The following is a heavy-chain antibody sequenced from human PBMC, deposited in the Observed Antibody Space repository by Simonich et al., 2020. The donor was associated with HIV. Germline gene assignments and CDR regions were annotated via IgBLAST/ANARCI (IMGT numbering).Heavy chain of an antibody. CDR2: ISSSSSYI. J-gene: IGHJ4*02. D-gene: IGHD2-2*01. V-gene: IGHV3-21*01. CDR1: GFTFSSYS. CDR3: ARDGRKGSSTSCSDY. Sequence: EVQLVESGGGLVKPGGSLRLSCAASGFTFSSYSMNWVRQAPGKGLEWVSSISSSSSYIYYADSVKGRFTISRDNGKNSPLLAKNRLRAEDTAVYYCARDGRKGSSTSCSDYWGQGTLVTVSS.